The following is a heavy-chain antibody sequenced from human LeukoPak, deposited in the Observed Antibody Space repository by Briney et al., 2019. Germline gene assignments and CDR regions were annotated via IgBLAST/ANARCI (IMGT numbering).Heavy chain of an antibody. Sequence: SETLSLTCTVSGGSISSYYWSWIRQPPGKGLEWIGYIYYSGSTNYDPSLKSRVTISVDTSKNQFSLKLSSVTAADTAVYYCARGLTVVTPPDYWGQGTLVTVSS. CDR3: ARGLTVVTPPDY. D-gene: IGHD4-23*01. V-gene: IGHV4-59*01. CDR1: GGSISSYY. CDR2: IYYSGST. J-gene: IGHJ4*02.